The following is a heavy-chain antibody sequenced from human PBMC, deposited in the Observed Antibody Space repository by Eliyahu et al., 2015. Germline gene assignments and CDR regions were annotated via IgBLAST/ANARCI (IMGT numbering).Heavy chain of an antibody. CDR2: IYHSGST. J-gene: IGHJ5*02. CDR1: GYSXSSGYY. D-gene: IGHD2-21*01. CDR3: ARTGSIRRVYWGWFDP. V-gene: IGHV4-38-2*01. Sequence: QVQLQESGPGLVKPSETLSLTCAVSGYSXSSGYYWGWIRQPPGXGLEWIGSIYHSGSTYYNPSLKSRVTISVDTSKNQFSLKLSSVTAADTAVYYCARTGSIRRVYWGWFDPWGQGTLVTVSS.